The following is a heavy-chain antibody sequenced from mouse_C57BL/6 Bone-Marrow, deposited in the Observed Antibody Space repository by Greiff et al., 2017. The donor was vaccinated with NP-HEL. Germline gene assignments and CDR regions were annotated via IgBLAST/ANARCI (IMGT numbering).Heavy chain of an antibody. CDR3: ARGGTRGRVCGFAY. CDR2: IYPYNGVS. CDR1: GYSFTGYY. D-gene: IGHD3-3*01. J-gene: IGHJ3*01. Sequence: VQLQQSGPELVKPGASVKISCKASGYSFTGYYMHWVKQSHGNILDWIGYIYPYNGVSSYNQKFKGKATLTVDKSSSTAYMELRRLTSEDSAVYYCARGGTRGRVCGFAYWGQGTLVTVSA. V-gene: IGHV1-31*01.